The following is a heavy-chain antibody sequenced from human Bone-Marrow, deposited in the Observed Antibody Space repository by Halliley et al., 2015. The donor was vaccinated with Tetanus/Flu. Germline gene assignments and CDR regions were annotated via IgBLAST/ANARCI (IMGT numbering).Heavy chain of an antibody. D-gene: IGHD2-21*02. Sequence: QLVQSGAEVKKTGESLKISCRCSGYRFTNYWIAWVRQMPGKGLEYMGMMNPGDSDTRYSPPFQGQVTISADESISTAYLQWSSLGASGPAMYYCASLGDDWDQYYFDYWGQGTLVSVSS. J-gene: IGHJ4*02. CDR1: GYRFTNYW. V-gene: IGHV5-51*01. CDR3: ASLGDDWDQYYFDY. CDR2: MNPGDSDT.